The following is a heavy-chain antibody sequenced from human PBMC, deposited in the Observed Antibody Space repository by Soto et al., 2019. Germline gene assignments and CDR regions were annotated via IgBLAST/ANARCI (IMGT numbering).Heavy chain of an antibody. CDR3: VRDAPSHQSIFYL. J-gene: IGHJ5*02. Sequence: QVQLVQSGTEVKKPGASVKVSCKTSEYSFGDYYRHWVRQAPEQSLDWMGWINLNDGGTNSPRKFQGRLTMTRDKSITTVDMELSRLRSDATAVYFCVRDAPSHQSIFYLWGPGTLVTVSS. CDR1: EYSFGDYY. V-gene: IGHV1-2*02. CDR2: INLNDGGT. D-gene: IGHD3-3*01.